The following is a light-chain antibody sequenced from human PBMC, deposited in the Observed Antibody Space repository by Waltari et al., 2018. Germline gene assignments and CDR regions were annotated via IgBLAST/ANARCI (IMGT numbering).Light chain of an antibody. Sequence: EIVLTQSPGTLSLPPGERATLPCRASHSVTSSNLAWIQQKPGQAPRLLMHGATSRATGIPDRFSGFGSGTDFTLTISGLEPEDFAIYYCQQFGSSPITFGQGTRLEIK. CDR1: HSVTSSN. J-gene: IGKJ5*01. CDR2: GAT. V-gene: IGKV3-20*01. CDR3: QQFGSSPIT.